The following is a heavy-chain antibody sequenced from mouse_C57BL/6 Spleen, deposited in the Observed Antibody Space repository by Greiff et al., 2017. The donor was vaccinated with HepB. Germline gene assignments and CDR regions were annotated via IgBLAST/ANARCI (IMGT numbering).Heavy chain of an antibody. CDR1: GFSFNTYA. D-gene: IGHD1-1*01. Sequence: EVKLMESGGGLVQPKGSLKLSCAASGFSFNTYAMNWVRQAPGKGLEWVARIRSKSNNYATYYADSVKDRFTISRDDSESMLYLQMNNLKTEDTAVYYCVSSYRDAMDYWGQGTSVTVSS. CDR2: IRSKSNNYAT. J-gene: IGHJ4*01. CDR3: VSSYRDAMDY. V-gene: IGHV10-1*01.